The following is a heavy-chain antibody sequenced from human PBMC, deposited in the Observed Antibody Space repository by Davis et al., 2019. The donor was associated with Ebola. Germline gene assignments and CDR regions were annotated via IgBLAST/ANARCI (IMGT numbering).Heavy chain of an antibody. V-gene: IGHV1-18*01. J-gene: IGHJ3*02. Sequence: AASVKVSCKASGYTFTSYGITWVRQAPGQGLEWMGWISTYNGNANYAQKVQGRVTMTTDTSTITAHMELRSLRSDDTAVYYCARSRGNLGDDIWGQGTMVTVSS. CDR1: GYTFTSYG. D-gene: IGHD3-10*01. CDR2: ISTYNGNA. CDR3: ARSRGNLGDDI.